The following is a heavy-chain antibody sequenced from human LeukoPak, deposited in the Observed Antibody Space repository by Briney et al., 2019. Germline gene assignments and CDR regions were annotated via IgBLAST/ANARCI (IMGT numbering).Heavy chain of an antibody. J-gene: IGHJ1*01. Sequence: GGSLRLSCAASGFSFSNYAMSWVRQAPGKGLEWVSSISDSGGRTFYADSVKGRFTISRDNSMNTMYMEMNSLRAEDTALYYCAKDPYYYDATGYYYEYSHHWGQGTLVTVSS. CDR1: GFSFSNYA. CDR3: AKDPYYYDATGYYYEYSHH. D-gene: IGHD3-22*01. CDR2: ISDSGGRT. V-gene: IGHV3-23*01.